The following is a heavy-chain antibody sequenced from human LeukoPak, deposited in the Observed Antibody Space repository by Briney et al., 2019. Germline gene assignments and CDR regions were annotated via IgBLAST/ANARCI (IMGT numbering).Heavy chain of an antibody. D-gene: IGHD6-13*01. V-gene: IGHV3-23*01. CDR3: AKRRSSSWSIDAFDI. Sequence: GGSLRLSCAASGFTFESYAMSWVRQAPGKGLEWVSAISGSGGSTYYADSVKGRFTISRDNSKNTLYLQMNGLRAEDTAVYYCAKRRSSSWSIDAFDIWGQGTMVTVSS. CDR2: ISGSGGST. CDR1: GFTFESYA. J-gene: IGHJ3*02.